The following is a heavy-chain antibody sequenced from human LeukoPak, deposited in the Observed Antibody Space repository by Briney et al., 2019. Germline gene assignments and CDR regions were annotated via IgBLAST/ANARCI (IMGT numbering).Heavy chain of an antibody. J-gene: IGHJ3*02. CDR2: ISAYNGNT. Sequence: ASVKVSCKASGYTFTSYGISWVRQAPGQGLEWMGWISAYNGNTNYAQKLQGRVTMTTDTSTSTAYMELRSLRSDDTAVYYCARKLELRRGLDAVDIWGQGTMVTVSS. CDR1: GYTFTSYG. CDR3: ARKLELRRGLDAVDI. D-gene: IGHD1-7*01. V-gene: IGHV1-18*01.